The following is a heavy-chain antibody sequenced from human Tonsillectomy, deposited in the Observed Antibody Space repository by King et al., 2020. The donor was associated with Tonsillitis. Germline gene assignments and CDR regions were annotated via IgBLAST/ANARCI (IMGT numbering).Heavy chain of an antibody. Sequence: VQLVESGGALVQPGGSLRLSCAASGFTFKSYTIHWVRQAPGKGLEWVSGIGGSGATSYYAESLKGRSTISRDNSKNILYLLMNRLRAEDTAVYYRAKDPGGLPTSLGLGVLWYFDRWGRGTLVTVSS. CDR3: AKDPGGLPTSLGLGVLWYFDR. CDR2: IGGSGATS. J-gene: IGHJ2*01. D-gene: IGHD1-1*01. CDR1: GFTFKSYT. V-gene: IGHV3-23*04.